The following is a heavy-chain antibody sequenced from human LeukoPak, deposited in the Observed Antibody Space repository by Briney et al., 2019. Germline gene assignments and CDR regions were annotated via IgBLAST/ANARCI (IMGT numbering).Heavy chain of an antibody. CDR3: ASSPLRDSGSMLYYYYYMDV. CDR2: ISSSSSYI. D-gene: IGHD6-6*01. V-gene: IGHV3-21*01. Sequence: GGSLRLSCAASGFTFSSYSMNWVRQAPGKGLEWVSSISSSSSYIYYADSVRGRFTISRDNAKNSLYLQMNSLRAEDTAVYYCASSPLRDSGSMLYYYYYMDVWGKGTTVTVSS. J-gene: IGHJ6*03. CDR1: GFTFSSYS.